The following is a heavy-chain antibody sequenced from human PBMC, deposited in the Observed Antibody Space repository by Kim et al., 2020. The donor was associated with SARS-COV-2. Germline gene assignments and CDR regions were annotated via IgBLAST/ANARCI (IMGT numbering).Heavy chain of an antibody. V-gene: IGHV3-48*02. D-gene: IGHD6-19*01. CDR1: GFTFSSDS. J-gene: IGHJ3*02. Sequence: GGSLRLSCSASGFTFSSDSMNWVCQAPGKGLEWVSYISSSNSTIYYADSVKGRFAISRVNAKNSLYLQMNSLRDEDTAVYYCAGGYSSGFDAFDIWGPGTMVPVFS. CDR2: ISSSNSTI. CDR3: AGGYSSGFDAFDI.